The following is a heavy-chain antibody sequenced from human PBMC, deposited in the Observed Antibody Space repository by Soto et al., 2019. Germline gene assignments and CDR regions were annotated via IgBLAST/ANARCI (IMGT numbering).Heavy chain of an antibody. CDR3: AKDGAAVNGVWDPFDM. J-gene: IGHJ3*02. CDR1: GFTFSAYA. D-gene: IGHD2-8*01. Sequence: EVQLLESGGGVVQPGGSLRLSCAASGFTFSAYAMSWVRQAPGKGLQWVSGVGGSDTDKHYADSVRGRFTASRDNSKNTLYLQVNSLRVDDTAVYYCAKDGAAVNGVWDPFDMWGQGTEVTVSS. V-gene: IGHV3-23*01. CDR2: VGGSDTDK.